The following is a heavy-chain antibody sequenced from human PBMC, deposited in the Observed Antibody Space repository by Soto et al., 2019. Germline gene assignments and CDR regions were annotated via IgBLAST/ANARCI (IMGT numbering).Heavy chain of an antibody. CDR2: IYPGDSDT. CDR3: ARHRRQLVKYYYYGMDV. CDR1: GYSFTSYW. D-gene: IGHD6-6*01. Sequence: PGESLKISCKGSGYSFTSYWIGWVRQMPGKGLEWMGIIYPGDSDTRYSPSFQGQVTISADKSISTAYLQWSSLKASDTAMYYCARHRRQLVKYYYYGMDVWGQGTTVTAP. J-gene: IGHJ6*02. V-gene: IGHV5-51*01.